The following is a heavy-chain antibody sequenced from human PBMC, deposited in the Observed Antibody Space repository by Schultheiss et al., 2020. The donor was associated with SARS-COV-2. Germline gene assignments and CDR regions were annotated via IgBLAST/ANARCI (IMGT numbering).Heavy chain of an antibody. J-gene: IGHJ4*02. Sequence: GGSLRLSCAASGFTFSSYGMHWVRQAPGKGLEWVAVIWYDGSNKYYADSVKGRFTISRDNSKNTLYLQMNSLRAEDTAVYYCARDAREVAFDYWGQGTLVTVSS. CDR1: GFTFSSYG. V-gene: IGHV3-33*01. CDR3: ARDAREVAFDY. D-gene: IGHD5-12*01. CDR2: IWYDGSNK.